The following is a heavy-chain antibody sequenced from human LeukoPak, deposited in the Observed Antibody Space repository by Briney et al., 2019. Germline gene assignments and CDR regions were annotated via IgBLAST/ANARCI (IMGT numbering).Heavy chain of an antibody. J-gene: IGHJ4*02. D-gene: IGHD3-16*02. CDR3: AKDTSSCIDC. Sequence: GGSLRLSCAASGFTFYDYTMHWVRQAPGKGLEWVSLISGDGGRTYYADSVKGRFTISRDNRKNSLYLQLNSLRIEDTALYYCAKDTSSCIDCWGQGTLVTVSS. CDR1: GFTFYDYT. V-gene: IGHV3-43*02. CDR2: ISGDGGRT.